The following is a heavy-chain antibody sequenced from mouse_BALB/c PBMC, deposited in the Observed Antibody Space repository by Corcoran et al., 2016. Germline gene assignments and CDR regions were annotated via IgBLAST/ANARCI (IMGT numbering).Heavy chain of an antibody. V-gene: IGHV14-1*02. Sequence: EVQLQQSGAELVRPGALVKLSCKASGFNIKDYYMHWVKQRPEQGLEWIGWIDPENGNTIYDPKFLGKASITADTSSNTAYLQLSSLTSEDTAVYYCASIYYDYAWFAYWGQGTLVTVSA. J-gene: IGHJ3*01. CDR2: IDPENGNT. CDR3: ASIYYDYAWFAY. D-gene: IGHD2-4*01. CDR1: GFNIKDYY.